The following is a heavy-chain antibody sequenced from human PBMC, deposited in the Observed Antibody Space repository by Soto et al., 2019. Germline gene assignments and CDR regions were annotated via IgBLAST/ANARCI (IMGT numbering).Heavy chain of an antibody. V-gene: IGHV4-59*05. CDR2: IYYSGST. D-gene: IGHD3-10*01. CDR3: AGHKYGSGKPFDF. J-gene: IGHJ4*02. CDR1: DGYIRSHY. Sequence: PSETKCLPRTFSDGYIRSHYWRWIWKPPGKGLEWIGSIYYSGSTYYNPSLKSRVTISVDTSKNQFSLNLSSVIAADTAVYYCAGHKYGSGKPFDFWGQGTQVTGSS.